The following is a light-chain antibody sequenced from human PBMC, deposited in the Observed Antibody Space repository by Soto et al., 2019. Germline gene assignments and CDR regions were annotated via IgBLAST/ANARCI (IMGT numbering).Light chain of an antibody. V-gene: IGKV4-1*01. CDR2: WAS. CDR1: QNVLYDSNNKNY. CDR3: QQYYGTPFT. J-gene: IGKJ1*01. Sequence: DIVMTQSPDSLAVSLGERATINCKSSQNVLYDSNNKNYLAWYQHKPGQPPKLLIYWASTRESGVPDRFSGSGSGTDFTLTISSLQAEDVAVYYCQQYYGTPFTFGQGTKVDIK.